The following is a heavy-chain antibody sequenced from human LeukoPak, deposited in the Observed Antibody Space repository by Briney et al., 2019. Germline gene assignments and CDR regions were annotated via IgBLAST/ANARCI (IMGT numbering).Heavy chain of an antibody. D-gene: IGHD6-13*01. J-gene: IGHJ4*02. CDR2: IHNSGST. CDR1: GGSISTYY. Sequence: SETLSLTCTVSGGSISTYYWSWIRQPPGKGLEWIGCIHNSGSTIYNPSLKSRVTISLDTSKNQFSLKLSSVTAADTAVYYCVRGRGMAPQYWGQGTLVTVSS. V-gene: IGHV4-59*01. CDR3: VRGRGMAPQY.